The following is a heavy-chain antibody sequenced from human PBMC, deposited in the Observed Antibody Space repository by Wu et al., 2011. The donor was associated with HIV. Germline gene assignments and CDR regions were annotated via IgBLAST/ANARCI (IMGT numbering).Heavy chain of an antibody. CDR3: ARDRRVLGATKGRALDY. Sequence: QVQLVQSGAEVKKPGSSVKVSCKASGDTFSTYGINWVRQAPGQGLEWMGGIIPILGTVKYAQKFQGRVTITADKSTSTAYMELSSLRSEDTAIYYCARDRRVLGATKGRALDYWGQGTLVTVSS. D-gene: IGHD1-26*01. J-gene: IGHJ4*02. CDR1: GDTFSTYG. CDR2: IIPILGTV. V-gene: IGHV1-69*14.